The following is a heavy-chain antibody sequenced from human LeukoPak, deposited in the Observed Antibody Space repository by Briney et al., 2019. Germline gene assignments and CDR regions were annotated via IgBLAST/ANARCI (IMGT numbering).Heavy chain of an antibody. D-gene: IGHD6-13*01. CDR3: ARTTRIAAAGYVY. J-gene: IGHJ4*02. Sequence: SVKVSCKASEGTFSSYAISWVRQAPGQGLEWMGGIIPIFGTANYAQKFQGRVTITADESTSTAYMELSSLRSEDTAVYYCARTTRIAAAGYVYWGQGTLVTVSS. CDR1: EGTFSSYA. V-gene: IGHV1-69*01. CDR2: IIPIFGTA.